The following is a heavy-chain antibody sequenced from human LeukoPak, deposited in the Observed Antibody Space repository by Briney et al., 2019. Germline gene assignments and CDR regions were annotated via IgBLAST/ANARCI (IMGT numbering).Heavy chain of an antibody. V-gene: IGHV3-48*01. J-gene: IGHJ4*02. CDR3: ARDLCTNTICSFDY. CDR1: GFTFSSYS. Sequence: GGSLRPSCAASGFTFSSYSMNWVRQAPGKGLEWVSYISSSSSTMYYADSVKGRFTASRDNAKNSLYLQMNSLRAEDTAVYYCARDLCTNTICSFDYWGRGTLVTVSS. D-gene: IGHD2-2*01. CDR2: ISSSSSTM.